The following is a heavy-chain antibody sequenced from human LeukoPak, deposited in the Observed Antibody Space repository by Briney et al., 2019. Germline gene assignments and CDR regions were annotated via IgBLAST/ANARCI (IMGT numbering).Heavy chain of an antibody. CDR1: GYSFTNYW. D-gene: IGHD3-22*01. J-gene: IGHJ4*02. Sequence: GESLKISCKSSGYSFTNYWIGWGRQMPGKGLEWMGTIHPGDSDTRYRPSFQGQVTISADKSISTAYLQWSSLKASDTAMYYCARLGVEAYDSSGYYYFDYWGQGALVTVSS. CDR3: ARLGVEAYDSSGYYYFDY. V-gene: IGHV5-51*01. CDR2: IHPGDSDT.